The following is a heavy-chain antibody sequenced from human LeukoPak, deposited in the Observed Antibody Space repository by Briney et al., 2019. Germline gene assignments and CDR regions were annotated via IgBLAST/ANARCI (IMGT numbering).Heavy chain of an antibody. Sequence: PGGSLRLSCAASGFTFHSYSMNWVRQAPGKGLEWVSSISSSSSYIYYADSVKGRFTISRDNAKNSLYLQMNSLRAEDTAVYYCARDDDSSGYYYGGDYWGQGTLVTVSS. V-gene: IGHV3-21*01. J-gene: IGHJ4*02. CDR2: ISSSSSYI. CDR1: GFTFHSYS. D-gene: IGHD3-22*01. CDR3: ARDDDSSGYYYGGDY.